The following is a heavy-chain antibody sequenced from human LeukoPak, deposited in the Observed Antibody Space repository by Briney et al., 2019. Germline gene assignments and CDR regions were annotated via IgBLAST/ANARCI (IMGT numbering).Heavy chain of an antibody. CDR3: ARDRFRVVGPTQVYFGY. V-gene: IGHV3-30*03. CDR2: ISYDGSNK. CDR1: GFTFSNYG. J-gene: IGHJ4*02. D-gene: IGHD1-26*01. Sequence: GGSLRLSCAASGFTFSNYGMHWVRQAPGKGLEWVAVISYDGSNKYYADSVKGRFTISRDNSKNTLYLQMNSLSAEDTAVYYCARDRFRVVGPTQVYFGYWGQGTLVTVSS.